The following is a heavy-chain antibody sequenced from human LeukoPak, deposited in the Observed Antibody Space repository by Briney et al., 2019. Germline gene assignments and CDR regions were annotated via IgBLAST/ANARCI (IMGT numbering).Heavy chain of an antibody. CDR1: GFTLSTYW. J-gene: IGHJ4*02. CDR3: AKGRYSGTTYYFDY. Sequence: PGGSLRLSCAASGFTLSTYWMSWVRQVPGKGLEWVANIKKDGSETYYVDSVKGRFTISRDNAKNSLYLQTNSLRAEDTAIYHCAKGRYSGTTYYFDYWGQGTLVTVSS. CDR2: IKKDGSET. V-gene: IGHV3-7*03. D-gene: IGHD5-12*01.